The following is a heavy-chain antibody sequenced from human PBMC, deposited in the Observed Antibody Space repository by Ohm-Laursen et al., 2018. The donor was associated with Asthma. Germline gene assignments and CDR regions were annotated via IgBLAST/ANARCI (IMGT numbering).Heavy chain of an antibody. CDR2: ISAYNGNT. V-gene: IGHV1-18*01. J-gene: IGHJ5*02. CDR3: ARDRVPAAPPGWFDP. CDR1: GGTFSSYA. Sequence: GSSVKVSCKASGGTFSSYAISWVRQAPGQGLEWMGWISAYNGNTNYAQKLQGRVTMTTDTSTSTAYMELRSLRSDDTAVYYCARDRVPAAPPGWFDPWGQGTLVTVSS. D-gene: IGHD2-2*01.